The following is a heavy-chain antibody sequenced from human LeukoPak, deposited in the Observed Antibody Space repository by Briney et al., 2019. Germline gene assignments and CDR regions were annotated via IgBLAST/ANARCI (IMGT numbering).Heavy chain of an antibody. J-gene: IGHJ4*02. Sequence: GRTLRLSCAAPGFTFSRYAMHWVRQAPGKGLEWVAFIWPDGSKTYYADSVRGRFTISRDNSKNTLHLEMNTVRAEDTALYYCAKISSSSEPDFDYWGQGTLVTV. V-gene: IGHV3-33*06. CDR3: AKISSSSEPDFDY. D-gene: IGHD1-14*01. CDR1: GFTFSRYA. CDR2: IWPDGSKT.